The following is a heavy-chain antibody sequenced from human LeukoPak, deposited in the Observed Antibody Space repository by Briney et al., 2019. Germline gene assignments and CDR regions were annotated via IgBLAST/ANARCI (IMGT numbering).Heavy chain of an antibody. CDR2: IYYSGST. Sequence: PSETLSLTCTVSGGSISSYYWSWIRQPPGKGLEWIGYIYYSGSTNYNPSLKSRVTISVDTSKNQFSLKLSSVTAADTAVYYCARSDYYDSSGYPLTWGQGTLVTVSS. J-gene: IGHJ4*02. V-gene: IGHV4-59*12. CDR3: ARSDYYDSSGYPLT. CDR1: GGSISSYY. D-gene: IGHD3-22*01.